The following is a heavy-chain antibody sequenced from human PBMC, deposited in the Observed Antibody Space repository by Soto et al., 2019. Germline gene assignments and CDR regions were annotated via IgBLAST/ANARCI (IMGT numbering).Heavy chain of an antibody. J-gene: IGHJ4*02. D-gene: IGHD6-19*01. CDR3: AKATTNGGWFNPFDS. Sequence: GGSLRLSCAASGFSFVNYATNWVRQAPGKGLEWVSGLSGSGTSTYYADSVKGRFTISRDNSRDTLFLQMNSLTADDTAVYYCAKATTNGGWFNPFDSWGQGAMVTVYS. CDR1: GFSFVNYA. V-gene: IGHV3-23*01. CDR2: LSGSGTST.